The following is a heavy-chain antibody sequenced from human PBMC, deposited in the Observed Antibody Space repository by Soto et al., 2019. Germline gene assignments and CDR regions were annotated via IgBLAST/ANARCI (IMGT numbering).Heavy chain of an antibody. CDR1: GFTFSSYA. Sequence: GGSLRLSCAASGFTFSSYAMSWVRQAPGKGLEWVSAISGSGGSTYYAASVKGRFTISRDNSKNTLYLQMNSLRAEDTAVYYCAKAPIVNSLDYGMDVWGQGTTVTVSS. CDR3: AKAPIVNSLDYGMDV. CDR2: ISGSGGST. V-gene: IGHV3-23*01. J-gene: IGHJ6*02. D-gene: IGHD3-16*02.